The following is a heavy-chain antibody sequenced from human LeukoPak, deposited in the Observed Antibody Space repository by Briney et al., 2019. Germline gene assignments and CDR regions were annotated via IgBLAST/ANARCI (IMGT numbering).Heavy chain of an antibody. Sequence: SETLSLTCTVSGGSISSYYWSWIRQPPGKGLEWIGYIHYSGSTNYNPSLKSRVTISLDMSKNQFSLKLRSVTAADTAVYYCARASGRWLRSVFDYWGQGTLVTVSS. CDR3: ARASGRWLRSVFDY. CDR1: GGSISSYY. J-gene: IGHJ4*02. D-gene: IGHD5-12*01. V-gene: IGHV4-59*12. CDR2: IHYSGST.